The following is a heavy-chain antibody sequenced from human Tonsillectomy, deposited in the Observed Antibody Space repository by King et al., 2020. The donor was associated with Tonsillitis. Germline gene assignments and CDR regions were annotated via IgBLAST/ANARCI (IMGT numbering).Heavy chain of an antibody. CDR3: ARRSGSYYGLDY. J-gene: IGHJ4*02. D-gene: IGHD1-26*01. Sequence: LQLQESGPVLVKPSETLSLTCTVSGGSISSSSYYWGWIRQPPGKVLEWIGSIYYSGSTYYNPSLKSRVTISVDTSKNQFSLKLGSVTAADTAVYYCARRSGSYYGLDYWGQGTLVTVSS. V-gene: IGHV4-39*01. CDR1: GGSISSSSYY. CDR2: IYYSGST.